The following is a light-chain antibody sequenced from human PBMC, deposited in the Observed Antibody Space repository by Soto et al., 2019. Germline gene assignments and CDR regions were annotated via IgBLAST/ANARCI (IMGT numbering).Light chain of an antibody. CDR3: CSSAGGYTRV. CDR1: SSDVGGYNY. V-gene: IGLV2-11*01. Sequence: QCALSDPRSVSVSPRHSVNISYTGTSSDVGGYNYVSWYQQHPGKAPKLMIYDVGKRPSGVPDRFSGSKSDNTASLTIPGLQAEDEADYNCCSSAGGYTRVCATGRKGT. J-gene: IGLJ1*01. CDR2: DVG.